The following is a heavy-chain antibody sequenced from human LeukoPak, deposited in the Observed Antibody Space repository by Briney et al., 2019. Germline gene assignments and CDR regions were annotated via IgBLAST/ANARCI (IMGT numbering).Heavy chain of an antibody. V-gene: IGHV3-30*04. D-gene: IGHD3-22*01. J-gene: IGHJ3*02. CDR1: GFTFSSYA. Sequence: GRSLRLSCAASGFTFSSYAMHWVRQAPGKGLEWVAVISYDGSNKYYADSAKGRFTISRDNSKNTLYLQMNSLRAEDTAVYYCARDPPYYYDSSGYFGAFDIWGQGTMVTVSS. CDR2: ISYDGSNK. CDR3: ARDPPYYYDSSGYFGAFDI.